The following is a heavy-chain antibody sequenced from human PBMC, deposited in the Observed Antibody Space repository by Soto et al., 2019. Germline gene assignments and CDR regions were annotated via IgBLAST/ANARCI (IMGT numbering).Heavy chain of an antibody. Sequence: TSQTLSLTGTVASNSISSSSYTCGWIRQSPGKGLGWIGSIYYSGSTYYNPSLKSRVTVSVDTSKNQLSLKVSSVTAADTAVYYCARRHGYCIRTNCYGHYDMDVWGQGTTVT. CDR1: SNSISSSSYT. J-gene: IGHJ6*02. V-gene: IGHV4-39*01. CDR3: ARRHGYCIRTNCYGHYDMDV. D-gene: IGHD2-2*01. CDR2: IYYSGST.